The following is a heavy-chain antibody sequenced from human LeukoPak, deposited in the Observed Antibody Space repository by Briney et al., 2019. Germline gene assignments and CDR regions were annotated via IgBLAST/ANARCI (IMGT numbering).Heavy chain of an antibody. Sequence: PGRSLRLSCAASGFTFSSYGMHWVRQAPGKGLEWVAVISYDGSNKYYADSVKGRFTISRDNSKNTLYLQMNSLRAEDTAVYYCAKALNYGDYRPFNYWGQGTLVTVSS. CDR3: AKALNYGDYRPFNY. CDR2: ISYDGSNK. CDR1: GFTFSSYG. V-gene: IGHV3-30*18. J-gene: IGHJ4*02. D-gene: IGHD4-17*01.